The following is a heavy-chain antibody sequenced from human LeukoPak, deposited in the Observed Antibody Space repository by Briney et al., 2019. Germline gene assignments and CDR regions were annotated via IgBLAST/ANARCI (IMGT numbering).Heavy chain of an antibody. CDR3: AKDAGDSDSSGFYYYGGNDH. D-gene: IGHD3-22*01. Sequence: GGSLRLSCAASGFTFSSHAMHWVRQVPGKGLECVSSISGSGGRTYYADSVKGRFTISRDNSRNTLYLQMNSLRAEDTGVYYCAKDAGDSDSSGFYYYGGNDHWVQGTLVTVSS. CDR1: GFTFSSHA. V-gene: IGHV3-23*01. CDR2: ISGSGGRT. J-gene: IGHJ5*02.